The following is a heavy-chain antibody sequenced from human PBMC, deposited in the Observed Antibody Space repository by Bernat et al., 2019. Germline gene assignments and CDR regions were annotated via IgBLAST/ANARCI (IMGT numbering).Heavy chain of an antibody. CDR3: VKGRGPANYNWFDP. J-gene: IGHJ5*02. Sequence: EVQLLESGGGLVQPGGSLRLSCAASGFTFSTYAMSWVRQAPGEGLEWVSVISGSGGNTYYADSVKGRFTISRDNSKSTLYLQMNSLRAEDTAVYFCVKGRGPANYNWFDPWGQGTLVTVSS. V-gene: IGHV3-23*01. CDR2: ISGSGGNT. CDR1: GFTFSTYA. D-gene: IGHD4/OR15-4a*01.